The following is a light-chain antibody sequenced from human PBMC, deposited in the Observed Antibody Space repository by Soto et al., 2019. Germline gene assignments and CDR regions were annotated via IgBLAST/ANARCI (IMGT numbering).Light chain of an antibody. Sequence: DIQRTQSPSSISASVGDRVTITCLSSQGLSSLLAWYQQRPGKAPKLLIYAASNLQSGVPSRFSGSGSGTEFTLTIGSLQPEDFATYYCQQAYSFPVTFGQGTRLEIK. V-gene: IGKV1D-12*01. J-gene: IGKJ5*01. CDR3: QQAYSFPVT. CDR1: QGLSSL. CDR2: AAS.